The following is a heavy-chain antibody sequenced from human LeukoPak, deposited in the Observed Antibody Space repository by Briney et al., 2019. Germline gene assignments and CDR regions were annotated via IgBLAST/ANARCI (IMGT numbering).Heavy chain of an antibody. CDR2: IYHSGST. Sequence: SETLSLTCAVSGYSISSGYYWCWIRQPSGKGLEWIGSIYHSGSTYYNPSLQNRVTHSVDTSKHQFSLKLSSVTAADTAVYYCARQGPQYYDYVWGSYRDYYYYYMDVWGKGTTVTVSS. CDR1: GYSISSGYY. J-gene: IGHJ6*03. CDR3: ARQGPQYYDYVWGSYRDYYYYYMDV. D-gene: IGHD3-16*02. V-gene: IGHV4-38-2*01.